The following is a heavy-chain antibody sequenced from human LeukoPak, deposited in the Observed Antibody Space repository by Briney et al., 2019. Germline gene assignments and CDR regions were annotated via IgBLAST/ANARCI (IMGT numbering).Heavy chain of an antibody. V-gene: IGHV1-69-2*01. J-gene: IGHJ5*02. CDR1: GYTFTDYY. Sequence: ASVKVSCKVSGYTFTDYYMHWVQQAPGKGLEWMGLVDPEDGETIYAEKFQGRVTITADTSTDTAYMELSSLRSEDTAVYYCARGYCSGGSCYEFGPWGQGTLVTVSS. CDR2: VDPEDGET. D-gene: IGHD2-15*01. CDR3: ARGYCSGGSCYEFGP.